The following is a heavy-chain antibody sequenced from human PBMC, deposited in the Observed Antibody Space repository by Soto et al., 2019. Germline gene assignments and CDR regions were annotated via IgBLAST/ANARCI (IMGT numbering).Heavy chain of an antibody. J-gene: IGHJ4*02. Sequence: SETLSLTCTVSGGSISSYYWSWIRQPPGKGLEWIGYIYYSGSTNYNPSLKSRVTISVDTSKNQFSLKLSSVTAADTAVYYCARAWQYSSGFSDYWGQGTLVTVSS. CDR3: ARAWQYSSGFSDY. V-gene: IGHV4-59*01. D-gene: IGHD6-19*01. CDR1: GGSISSYY. CDR2: IYYSGST.